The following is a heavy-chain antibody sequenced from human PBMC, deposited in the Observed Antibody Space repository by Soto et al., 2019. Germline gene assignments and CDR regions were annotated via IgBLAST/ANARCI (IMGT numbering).Heavy chain of an antibody. CDR2: INPSGST. CDR1: GGSFGDYY. J-gene: IGHJ5*02. Sequence: SETLSLTCAVYGGSFGDYYWSWVRQPPGKGLAWIGEINPSGSTNYNPSLKGRVTLSIDTSKNQFSLELNSVTAADTAVYFCARGRTYRRTGHYRRDGFDPWGQGTLFTVSS. CDR3: ARGRTYRRTGHYRRDGFDP. D-gene: IGHD7-27*01. V-gene: IGHV4-34*01.